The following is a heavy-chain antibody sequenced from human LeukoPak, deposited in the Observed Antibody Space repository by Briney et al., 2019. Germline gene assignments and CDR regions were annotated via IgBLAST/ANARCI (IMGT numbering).Heavy chain of an antibody. V-gene: IGHV3-48*02. CDR2: ISSSSSTI. CDR3: ARGFVLGAAKNYFDY. Sequence: GGSLRLSCAASGFTFSSYSMNWVRQAPGKGLEWVSYISSSSSTIYYADSVKGRFTISRDNAKNSLYLQMNSLRDEDTAVYYCARGFVLGAAKNYFDYWGQGALVTVSS. CDR1: GFTFSSYS. J-gene: IGHJ4*02. D-gene: IGHD2-21*02.